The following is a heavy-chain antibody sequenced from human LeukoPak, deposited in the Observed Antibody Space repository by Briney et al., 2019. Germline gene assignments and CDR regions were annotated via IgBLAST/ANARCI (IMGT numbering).Heavy chain of an antibody. CDR2: INSDGSST. CDR3: AREIGLGSSGWNYMDV. J-gene: IGHJ6*03. D-gene: IGHD6-19*01. V-gene: IGHV3-74*01. CDR1: GFTFSSYW. Sequence: GGSLRLSCAASGFTFSSYWLHWVRQAPGRGLVWVSRINSDGSSTTYADSVKGRFTISRDNAKNSLYLQMNSLRAEDTAVYYCAREIGLGSSGWNYMDVWGKGTTVTISS.